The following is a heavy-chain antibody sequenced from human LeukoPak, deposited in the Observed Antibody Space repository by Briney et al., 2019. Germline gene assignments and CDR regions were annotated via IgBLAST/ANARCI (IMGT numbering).Heavy chain of an antibody. J-gene: IGHJ4*02. CDR2: INPNSGGT. D-gene: IGHD6-13*01. V-gene: IGHV1-2*02. Sequence: ASVKVSCKASGYTFTGYYMHWVRQAPGQGLEWMGWINPNSGGTNYAQKFQGRVTMTRDTSISTAYMELSRLRSDDTAVYYCATADSSSWSPFDYWGQGTLVTVSS. CDR1: GYTFTGYY. CDR3: ATADSSSWSPFDY.